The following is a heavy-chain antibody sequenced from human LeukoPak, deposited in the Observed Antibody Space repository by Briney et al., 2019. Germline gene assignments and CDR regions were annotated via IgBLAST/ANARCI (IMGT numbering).Heavy chain of an antibody. CDR1: GFTVSSNY. D-gene: IGHD1-14*01. Sequence: GGSLRLSCAASGFTVSSNYMSWVRQAPGKGLEWVSVTYSNGRTYYADSVKGRFTISRDNAKNSLYLQMNSLRAEDTAVYYCARDPGTEYYMDVWGKGTTVTVSS. V-gene: IGHV3-53*01. CDR3: ARDPGTEYYMDV. CDR2: TYSNGRT. J-gene: IGHJ6*03.